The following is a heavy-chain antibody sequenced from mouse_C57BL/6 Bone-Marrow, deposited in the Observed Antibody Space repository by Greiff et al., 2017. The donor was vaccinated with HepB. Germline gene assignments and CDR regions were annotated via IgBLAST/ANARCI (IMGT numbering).Heavy chain of an antibody. V-gene: IGHV1-19*01. Sequence: VQLKESGPVLVKPGASVKMSCKASGYTFTDYYMNWVKQSHGKSLEWIGVINPYNGGTSYNQKFKGKATLTVDKSSSTAYMELNSLTSEDSAVYYCARTGMDYYAMDYWGQGTSVTVSS. D-gene: IGHD4-1*01. CDR2: INPYNGGT. CDR1: GYTFTDYY. J-gene: IGHJ4*01. CDR3: ARTGMDYYAMDY.